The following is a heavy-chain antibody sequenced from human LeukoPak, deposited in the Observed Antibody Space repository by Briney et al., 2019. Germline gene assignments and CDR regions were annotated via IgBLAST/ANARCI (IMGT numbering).Heavy chain of an antibody. V-gene: IGHV3-53*01. Sequence: GSLRLSCAASGFTVSGDFMSWVRQAPGKGLDWVSVIYNGGSTFYTDSVKGRFTISRDDSKNTLYLQMNSLRAEDTAVYYCARVGFGSGIRWFDPWGQGTLVTVSS. D-gene: IGHD3-10*01. CDR1: GFTVSGDF. CDR2: IYNGGST. CDR3: ARVGFGSGIRWFDP. J-gene: IGHJ5*02.